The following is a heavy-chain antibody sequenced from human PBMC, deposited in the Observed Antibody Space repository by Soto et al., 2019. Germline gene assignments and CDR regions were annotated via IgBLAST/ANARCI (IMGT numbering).Heavy chain of an antibody. J-gene: IGHJ4*02. CDR2: IYFSGST. D-gene: IGHD6-13*01. CDR1: VGSISSYY. CDR3: ARHWGRGAAGTCYN. Sequence: TCTVSVGSISSYYWGWIRQPPGKGLEWIGTIYFSGSTYYNPSLKSRVTMSVDTSKNQFSLKLSSVTAADTAVYYCARHWGRGAAGTCYNWGQGTLVTVSS. V-gene: IGHV4-39*01.